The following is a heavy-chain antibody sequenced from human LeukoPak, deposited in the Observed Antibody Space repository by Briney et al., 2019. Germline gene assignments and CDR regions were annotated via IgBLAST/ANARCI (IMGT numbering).Heavy chain of an antibody. D-gene: IGHD3-22*01. CDR3: VKDLSYESSGHVLEY. CDR1: GFTFEDYT. CDR2: ISWDGTT. Sequence: GGSLRLSCVASGFTFEDYTMHWVRQAPGKTLEWGSLISWDGTTYYTDSVKGRFTISRDNSKNSLYLQMDTLRSEDTAFYYCVKDLSYESSGHVLEYWGQGTLVTVSS. V-gene: IGHV3-43*01. J-gene: IGHJ4*02.